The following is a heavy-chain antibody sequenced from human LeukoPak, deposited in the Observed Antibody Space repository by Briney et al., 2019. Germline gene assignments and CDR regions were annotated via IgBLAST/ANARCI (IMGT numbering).Heavy chain of an antibody. CDR3: ARRRSSGYLDY. V-gene: IGHV3-21*01. Sequence: GGSLRLSCAASGFTFSSYSMNWVRQAPGKGLEWVSSISSSSYIYYADSVKGRFTISRDNAKNSLYLQMNSLRAEDTAVYYCARRRSSGYLDYWGQGTLVTVSS. J-gene: IGHJ4*02. CDR1: GFTFSSYS. D-gene: IGHD3-22*01. CDR2: ISSSSYI.